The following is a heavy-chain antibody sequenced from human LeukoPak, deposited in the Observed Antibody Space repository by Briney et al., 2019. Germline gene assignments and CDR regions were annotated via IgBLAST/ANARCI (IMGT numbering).Heavy chain of an antibody. J-gene: IGHJ6*02. CDR1: GYTFTDYY. Sequence: ASVKVSCKASGYTFTDYYLQWVRQAPGQGLEWMGWINPNSGGTNSAQKFQGRVTMTKDTSVSTAYMELSRLRSDDTAVYYCARDHCTSSGCYEYYYYGMDVWGQGTTVTVSS. CDR2: INPNSGGT. CDR3: ARDHCTSSGCYEYYYYGMDV. D-gene: IGHD2-2*01. V-gene: IGHV1-2*02.